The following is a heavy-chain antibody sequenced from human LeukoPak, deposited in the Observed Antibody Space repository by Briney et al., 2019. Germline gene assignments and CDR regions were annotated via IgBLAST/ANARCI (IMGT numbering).Heavy chain of an antibody. J-gene: IGHJ5*02. CDR2: ISYSGST. CDR3: ARDYGDYFRWFDP. Sequence: SSETLSLTCTVSGGSISSYYWSWIRQPPGKGLERIGYISYSGSTYYNPSLKSRVNISMDTSKNQFSLSLTSVTAADTAVYYCARDYGDYFRWFDPWGQGTLVTVSS. CDR1: GGSISSYY. V-gene: IGHV4-59*06. D-gene: IGHD4-17*01.